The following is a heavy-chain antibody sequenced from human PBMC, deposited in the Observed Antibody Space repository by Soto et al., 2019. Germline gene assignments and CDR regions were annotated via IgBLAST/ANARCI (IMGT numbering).Heavy chain of an antibody. CDR2: IIYNGNS. J-gene: IGHJ4*02. V-gene: IGHV4-61*08. CDR1: GGSISSGGYY. Sequence: SETLSLTCAVSGGSISSGGYYWSWVRQPPGKGLEWIGYIIYNGNSNYNPSLESRVTLSLDTSKNQFSLELKSVTAADTAVYYCATLHSYGVDYWGQGTLVTVSS. D-gene: IGHD2-8*01. CDR3: ATLHSYGVDY.